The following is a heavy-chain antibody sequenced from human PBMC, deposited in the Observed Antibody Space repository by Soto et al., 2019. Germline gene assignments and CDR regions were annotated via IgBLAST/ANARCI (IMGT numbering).Heavy chain of an antibody. Sequence: SVKVSCKXSGGTFRNHVFNWVRQAPGQGLEWMGGIIPIIGTPNYAQKFQGRVTITADASTNTVYLDVSSLRSQDTAVYYCARDLEFRDGNISHLDYWGQGTLVTVSS. CDR2: IIPIIGTP. CDR1: GGTFRNHV. J-gene: IGHJ4*02. D-gene: IGHD3-10*01. V-gene: IGHV1-69*13. CDR3: ARDLEFRDGNISHLDY.